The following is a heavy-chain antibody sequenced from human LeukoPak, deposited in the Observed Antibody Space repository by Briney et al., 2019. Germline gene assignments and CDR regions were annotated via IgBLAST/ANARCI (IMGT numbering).Heavy chain of an antibody. CDR1: GFTFDDYG. Sequence: PGGSLRLSCAASGFTFDDYGLSWVRQAPGKGLEWVSGINWNGGSTVYADSVKGRFTISRDNAKKSLYLQMHSLRAEDTAVYYCARVMSSSWYKMGNWFDPWGQGTLVTVSS. CDR2: INWNGGST. J-gene: IGHJ5*02. D-gene: IGHD6-13*01. V-gene: IGHV3-20*04. CDR3: ARVMSSSWYKMGNWFDP.